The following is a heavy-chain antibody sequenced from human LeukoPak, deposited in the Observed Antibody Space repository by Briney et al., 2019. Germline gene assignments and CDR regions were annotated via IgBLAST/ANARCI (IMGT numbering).Heavy chain of an antibody. V-gene: IGHV3-7*01. CDR1: GFTFSSYW. Sequence: GGPLRLSCAASGFTFSSYWMSWVRQAPGKGLECVANIKQDGSEKYYVDSVRGRFTLSRDNAKNSLYLQMNSLRVEDTAVYYCATSAARAIESWGQGTLVTVSS. CDR3: ATSAARAIES. D-gene: IGHD6-25*01. J-gene: IGHJ4*02. CDR2: IKQDGSEK.